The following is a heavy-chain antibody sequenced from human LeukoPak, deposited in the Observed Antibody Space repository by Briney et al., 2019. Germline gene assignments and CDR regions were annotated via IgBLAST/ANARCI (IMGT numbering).Heavy chain of an antibody. CDR1: GFTFSSYS. D-gene: IGHD3-16*01. CDR3: ARDLADFYYMDV. V-gene: IGHV3-21*01. CDR2: ISSSSSYI. Sequence: GGSLRLSCAASGFTFSSYSMNWVRQAPGKGLDWVSSISSSSSYIYYADSVKGRFTISRDNAKNSLYLQMNSLRAEDTAVYYCARDLADFYYMDVWGKGTTVTISS. J-gene: IGHJ6*03.